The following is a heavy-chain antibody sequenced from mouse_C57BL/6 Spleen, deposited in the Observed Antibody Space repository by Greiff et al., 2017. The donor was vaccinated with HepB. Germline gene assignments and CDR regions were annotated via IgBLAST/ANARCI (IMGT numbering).Heavy chain of an antibody. V-gene: IGHV5-4*01. D-gene: IGHD1-1*01. Sequence: EVQRVESGGGLVKPGGSLKLSCAASGFTFSSYAMSWVRQTPEKRLEWVATISDGGSYTYYPDNVKGRFTISRDNAKNNLYLQMSHLKSEDTAMYYCARDYYGSSYPFAYWGQGTLVTVSA. J-gene: IGHJ3*01. CDR2: ISDGGSYT. CDR1: GFTFSSYA. CDR3: ARDYYGSSYPFAY.